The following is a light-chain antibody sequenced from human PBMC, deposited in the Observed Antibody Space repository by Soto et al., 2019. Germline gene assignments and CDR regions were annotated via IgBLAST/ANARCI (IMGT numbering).Light chain of an antibody. V-gene: IGKV1-39*01. CDR3: QQSYTTPQT. Sequence: DIQMTQSPSSLSASVGDRVTIACRASQSISTYLHWYQQKPGKAPKLVIYAASSLQGGVPSRFSGSGSGTDFTLTISSLQPEDFATYYCQQSYTTPQTFGQGTKVEFK. CDR2: AAS. CDR1: QSISTY. J-gene: IGKJ1*01.